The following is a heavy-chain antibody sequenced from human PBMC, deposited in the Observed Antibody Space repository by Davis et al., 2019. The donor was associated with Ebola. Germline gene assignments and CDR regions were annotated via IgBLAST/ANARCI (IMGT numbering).Heavy chain of an antibody. V-gene: IGHV4-34*01. D-gene: IGHD3-3*01. Sequence: SETLSLTCAVYGGSFSGHYWSWIRQAPGKGLEWIGEINDSGGTNYNPSLKSRVTISVDTSKNQFSLKLRSVTAADTAVYYCARQGWSGYSLRHWLDPWGRGTLVTVSS. CDR1: GGSFSGHY. CDR2: INDSGGT. J-gene: IGHJ5*02. CDR3: ARQGWSGYSLRHWLDP.